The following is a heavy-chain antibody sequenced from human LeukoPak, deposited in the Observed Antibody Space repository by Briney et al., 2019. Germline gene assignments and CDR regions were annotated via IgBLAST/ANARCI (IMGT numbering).Heavy chain of an antibody. CDR1: GYSFTTYW. Sequence: PGESLKISCKGSGYSFTTYWIGWVRQMPGKGLEWMGIIYPGDSEIRYSPSFQGQVTISADKSINTAYLQWSSLKASDTAMYYCAKHKGKYSRGCFNYDYGMDVWGKGTTVTVSP. D-gene: IGHD6-19*01. CDR2: IYPGDSEI. J-gene: IGHJ6*04. CDR3: AKHKGKYSRGCFNYDYGMDV. V-gene: IGHV5-51*01.